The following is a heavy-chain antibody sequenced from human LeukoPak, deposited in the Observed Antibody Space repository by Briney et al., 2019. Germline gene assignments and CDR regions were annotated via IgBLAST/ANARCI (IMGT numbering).Heavy chain of an antibody. CDR2: ISSSSSYI. D-gene: IGHD6-6*01. J-gene: IGHJ4*02. V-gene: IGHV3-21*01. CDR1: GFTFSSYS. CDR3: ARDPEYSSSSEDNDY. Sequence: PGGSLRLSCAASGFTFSSYSMKWVRQAPGKGLGWVSSISSSSSYIYYADSVKGRFTISRDNAKNSLYLQMNSLRAEDTAVYYCARDPEYSSSSEDNDYWGQGTLVTVSS.